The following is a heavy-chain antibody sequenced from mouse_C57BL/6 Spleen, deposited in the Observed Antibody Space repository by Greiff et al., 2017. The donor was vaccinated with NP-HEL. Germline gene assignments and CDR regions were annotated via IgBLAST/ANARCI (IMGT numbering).Heavy chain of an antibody. J-gene: IGHJ2*01. V-gene: IGHV1-26*01. D-gene: IGHD1-1*01. CDR1: GYTFTDYY. CDR2: INPNNGGT. Sequence: EVQLHQSGPELVKPGASVKISCKASGYTFTDYYMNWVKQSHGKSLEWIGDINPNNGGTSYNQKFKGKATLTVDKSSSTAYMELRSLTSEDSAVYYCARWDPPGLRGWGQGTTLTVSS. CDR3: ARWDPPGLRG.